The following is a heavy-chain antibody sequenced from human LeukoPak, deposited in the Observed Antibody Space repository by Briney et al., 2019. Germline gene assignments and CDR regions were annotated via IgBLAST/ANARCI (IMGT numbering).Heavy chain of an antibody. CDR3: ATAGNYRFDY. Sequence: PGGSLRLSCAASGFTVSSNYMSWVRQAPGKGLEWVSVIYSGGSTYYADSVKGRFTISRDNARNTLYLQMNSLRVEDTALYFCATAGNYRFDYWGQGTLVTVSS. V-gene: IGHV3-66*01. D-gene: IGHD1-7*01. CDR1: GFTVSSNY. CDR2: IYSGGST. J-gene: IGHJ4*02.